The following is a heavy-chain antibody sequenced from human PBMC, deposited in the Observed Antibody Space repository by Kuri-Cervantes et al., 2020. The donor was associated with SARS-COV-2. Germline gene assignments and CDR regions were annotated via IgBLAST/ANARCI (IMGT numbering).Heavy chain of an antibody. CDR1: GFTFSIYG. D-gene: IGHD4-17*01. J-gene: IGHJ3*02. CDR2: ISGSEYT. V-gene: IGHV3-23*01. Sequence: GESLKISCAASGFTFSIYGMSWVRQAPGKSLEWVSGISGSEYTYYADSVKGRFTISRDNPKNTLDPQMNNLRAEDTAIYYCAKGRTTVTTLHDAFDIWGQGTMVTVS. CDR3: AKGRTTVTTLHDAFDI.